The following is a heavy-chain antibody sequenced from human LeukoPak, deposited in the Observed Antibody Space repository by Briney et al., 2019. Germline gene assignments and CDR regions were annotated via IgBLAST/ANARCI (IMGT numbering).Heavy chain of an antibody. D-gene: IGHD3-22*01. CDR3: ARGYYDSPGAFDI. V-gene: IGHV4-39*07. CDR2: INHSGST. Sequence: SETLSLTCTVSGGSISSSSYYWGWIRQPPGKGLEWIGEINHSGSTNYNPSLKSRVTISVDTSKNQFSLKLSSVTAADTAVYYCARGYYDSPGAFDIWGQGTMVTVSS. J-gene: IGHJ3*02. CDR1: GGSISSSSYY.